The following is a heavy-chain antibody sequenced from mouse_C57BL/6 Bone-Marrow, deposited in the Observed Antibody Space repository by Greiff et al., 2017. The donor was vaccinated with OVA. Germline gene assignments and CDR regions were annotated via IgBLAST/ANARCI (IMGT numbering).Heavy chain of an antibody. CDR2: SRNKANDYTT. V-gene: IGHV7-1*01. D-gene: IGHD2-1*01. J-gene: IGHJ4*01. CDR1: GFTFSDFY. Sequence: EVKVVESGGGLVQSGRSLRLSCATSGFTFSDFYMEWVRQAPGKGLEWMAASRNKANDYTTEYSASVKGRFIVSRDTSQSILYLQMNALRSEDTAIYYCARDSTGAMDYWGQGTSVTVSS. CDR3: ARDSTGAMDY.